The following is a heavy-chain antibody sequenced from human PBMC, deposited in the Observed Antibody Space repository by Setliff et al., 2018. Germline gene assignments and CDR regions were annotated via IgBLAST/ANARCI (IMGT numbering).Heavy chain of an antibody. J-gene: IGHJ4*02. CDR3: ARFAGSSWVDY. Sequence: PSETLSLTCAVYGGSFSGYYWSWIRQPPGKGLEWIGNIYYGGSAYYNPSLKSRVTISVDKSKNQFSLNLSSMTAADTAVYYCARFAGSSWVDYWGQGIQVTVSS. CDR2: IYYGGSA. CDR1: GGSFSGYY. V-gene: IGHV4-34*01. D-gene: IGHD6-13*01.